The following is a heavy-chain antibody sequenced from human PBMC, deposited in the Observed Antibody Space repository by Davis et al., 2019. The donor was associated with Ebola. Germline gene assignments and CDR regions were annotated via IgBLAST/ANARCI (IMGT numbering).Heavy chain of an antibody. CDR2: INSDGTSS. CDR1: GFTFSTYA. J-gene: IGHJ4*02. Sequence: GESLKISCAASGFTFSTYAMSWVRQTPGKGLEYVSSINSDGTSSYYADSVEGRFTISRDNSKNTLYLQMSSLRAEDAALYYCAKQVGYCSRGGCYFDSWGQGTLVTVSS. V-gene: IGHV3-23*01. CDR3: AKQVGYCSRGGCYFDS. D-gene: IGHD2-15*01.